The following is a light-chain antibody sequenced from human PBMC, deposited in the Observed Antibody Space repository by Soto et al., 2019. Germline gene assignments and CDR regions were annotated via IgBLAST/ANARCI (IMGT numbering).Light chain of an antibody. CDR3: QNVCTAPMT. V-gene: IGKV1-27*01. J-gene: IGKJ4*02. CDR2: ASS. CDR1: QGIRNY. Sequence: DIQMTQSPSSLAASVGDRVTITCRASQGIRNYLVWYQQKPWKPPKALIYASSTLQSGVPSRFIDSGSGREFTPTISGRQPEDVATYYCQNVCTAPMTFGGGTKVDIK.